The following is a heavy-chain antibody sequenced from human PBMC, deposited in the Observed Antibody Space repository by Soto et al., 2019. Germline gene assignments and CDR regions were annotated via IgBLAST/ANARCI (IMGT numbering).Heavy chain of an antibody. CDR2: IIPIFGTA. CDR1: GGTFSSYA. J-gene: IGHJ1*01. V-gene: IGHV1-69*13. CDR3: ASIIAVAGTREYFQH. D-gene: IGHD6-19*01. Sequence: SVKVSCKASGGTFSSYAISWVRQAPGQGLEWMGGIIPIFGTANYAQKFQGRVTITADESTSTAYMELSSLRSEDTAVYYCASIIAVAGTREYFQHWGQGTLVTVSS.